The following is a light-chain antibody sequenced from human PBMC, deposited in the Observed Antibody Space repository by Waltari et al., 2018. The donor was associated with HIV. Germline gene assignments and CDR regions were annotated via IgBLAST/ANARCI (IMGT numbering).Light chain of an antibody. CDR2: DNN. CDR3: GTWDSSLSAGGV. V-gene: IGLV1-51*01. Sequence: QSVLTQPPSVSAAPGQTVTISCPGSSTNSGNNYVSWYQQHPRTAPKLLIYDNNKRPSGIPDRFSGSKSGTSATLGITGLQPGDEADYYCGTWDSSLSAGGVFGGGTKLTVL. J-gene: IGLJ3*02. CDR1: STNSGNNY.